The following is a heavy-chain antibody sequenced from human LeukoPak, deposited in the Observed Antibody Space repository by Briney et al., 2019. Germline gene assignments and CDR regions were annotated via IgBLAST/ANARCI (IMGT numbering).Heavy chain of an antibody. CDR1: GGSISSTNW. Sequence: SGTPSLTCGVSGGSISSTNWWSWVRQPPGKGLEWIGEVDHSGSTKYNPALKSRVTISVDKSKNQFSLRLTSVTAADTAVYYCARVHKYCSGISCYRFDPWGQGTLVSVSS. CDR3: ARVHKYCSGISCYRFDP. CDR2: VDHSGST. D-gene: IGHD2-2*01. J-gene: IGHJ5*02. V-gene: IGHV4-4*02.